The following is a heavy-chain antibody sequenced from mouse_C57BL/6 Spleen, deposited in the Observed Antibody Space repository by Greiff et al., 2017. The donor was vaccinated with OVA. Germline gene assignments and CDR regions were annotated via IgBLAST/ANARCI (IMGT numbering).Heavy chain of an antibody. CDR3: ARWCGDYFDY. D-gene: IGHD1-1*02. CDR2: IDPSDSYT. J-gene: IGHJ2*01. CDR1: GYTFISYW. Sequence: QVQLQQPGAELVMPGASVKLSCKASGYTFISYWMHWVKQRPGQGLEWIGEIDPSDSYTNYNQKFKGKSTLTVDKSSSTAYMQLSSLTSEDSAVYYCARWCGDYFDYWGQGTTLTVSS. V-gene: IGHV1-69*01.